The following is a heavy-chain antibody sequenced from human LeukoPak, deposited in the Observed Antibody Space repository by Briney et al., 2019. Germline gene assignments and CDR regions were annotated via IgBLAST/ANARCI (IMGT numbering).Heavy chain of an antibody. J-gene: IGHJ4*02. CDR1: GFTFSSYA. Sequence: QSGGSLRLSCAASGFTFSSYAMHWVRQAPGKGLEWVAVISYDGSNKYYADSVKGRFTISRDNSKNTLYLQMNSLRAEDTAVYYCAKASSDWYGASDYWGQGTLVTVSS. D-gene: IGHD6-19*01. CDR2: ISYDGSNK. V-gene: IGHV3-30*04. CDR3: AKASSDWYGASDY.